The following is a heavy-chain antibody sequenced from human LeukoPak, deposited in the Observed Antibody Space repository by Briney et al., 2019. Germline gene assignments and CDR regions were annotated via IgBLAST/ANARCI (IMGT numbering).Heavy chain of an antibody. CDR1: GGSISSYC. CDR2: IYYSGST. CDR3: ARHASSGGCGSGGSCYREEEWFDP. D-gene: IGHD2-15*01. Sequence: PSETLSLTCTVSGGSISSYCWSWIRQPPGKGLEWIGYIYYSGSTNYNPSLKSRVTISVDTSKNQFSLKLSSVTAADTAVYYCARHASSGGCGSGGSCYREEEWFDPWGQGTLVTVSS. J-gene: IGHJ5*02. V-gene: IGHV4-59*08.